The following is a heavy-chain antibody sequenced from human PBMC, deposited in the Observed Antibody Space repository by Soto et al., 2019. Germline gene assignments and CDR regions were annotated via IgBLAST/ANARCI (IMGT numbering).Heavy chain of an antibody. V-gene: IGHV3-49*03. CDR1: GFTFGDYA. J-gene: IGHJ4*02. Sequence: PGGSLRLSCTASGFTFGDYAMSWFRQAPGKGLEWVAFIRSKAYGGTTEYATSVKGRFTISRDDSKSIAYLQMNSLKTEDTALYYFTRTRLYCYDNRGFSADYWGQGALVTGSS. CDR2: IRSKAYGGTT. D-gene: IGHD3-22*01. CDR3: TRTRLYCYDNRGFSADY.